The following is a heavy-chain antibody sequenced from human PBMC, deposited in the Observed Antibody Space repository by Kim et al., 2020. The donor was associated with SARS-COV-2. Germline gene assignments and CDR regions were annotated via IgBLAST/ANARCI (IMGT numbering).Heavy chain of an antibody. J-gene: IGHJ4*02. Sequence: ASVKVSCKASGYTFTRHYMHWVRQAPGQGLEWMGIVNPSGSSTSYAQKFQGRVTMTRDTSTTTVYMELTSLRPEDTAVYYCARDSVAGTYYFDYWGQGTLVTVSS. CDR3: ARDSVAGTYYFDY. V-gene: IGHV1-46*01. CDR2: VNPSGSST. CDR1: GYTFTRHY. D-gene: IGHD6-19*01.